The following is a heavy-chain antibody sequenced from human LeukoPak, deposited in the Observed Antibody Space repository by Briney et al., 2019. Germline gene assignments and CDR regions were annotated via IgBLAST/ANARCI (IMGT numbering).Heavy chain of an antibody. CDR2: ISAGGDST. J-gene: IGHJ6*03. CDR3: AKQLRVYYYMDV. Sequence: PGGSLRLSCAASEFTFSNFAMTWVRQAPGKGLQWVSTISAGGDSTYYADSVKGRFTISRDNSKNTLYLQMNSLRAEDTAVYYCAKQLRVYYYMDVWGKGTTVTVSS. V-gene: IGHV3-23*01. D-gene: IGHD4-23*01. CDR1: EFTFSNFA.